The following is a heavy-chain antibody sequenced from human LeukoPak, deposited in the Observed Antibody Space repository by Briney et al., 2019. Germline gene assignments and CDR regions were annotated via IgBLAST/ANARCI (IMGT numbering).Heavy chain of an antibody. J-gene: IGHJ5*02. CDR1: GYTFSTDG. CDR3: ADWSEGGFAP. CDR2: ISSYNGNT. D-gene: IGHD1-1*01. Sequence: ASVKVSCKASGYTFSTDGFSCVRQAPGQGLEWMGWISSYNGNTNYAQNLQGRVTLTTDTSTTTAYMELRNLRSDDTAVYYCADWSEGGFAPWGQGTLVTVSS. V-gene: IGHV1-18*01.